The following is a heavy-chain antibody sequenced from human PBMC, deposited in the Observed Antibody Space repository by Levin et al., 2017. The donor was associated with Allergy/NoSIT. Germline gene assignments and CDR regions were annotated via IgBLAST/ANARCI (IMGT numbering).Heavy chain of an antibody. CDR1: GFTFSGSA. J-gene: IGHJ6*03. CDR3: TRSRGYSGYDRHYYYYMDG. CDR2: IRSKANSYAT. V-gene: IGHV3-73*01. Sequence: GESLKISCAASGFTFSGSAMHWVRQASGKGLEWVGRIRSKANSYATAYAASVKGRFTISRDDPKNTAYLQMNSLKTEDTAVYYWTRSRGYSGYDRHYYYYMDGWGKGTTVTVSS. D-gene: IGHD5-12*01.